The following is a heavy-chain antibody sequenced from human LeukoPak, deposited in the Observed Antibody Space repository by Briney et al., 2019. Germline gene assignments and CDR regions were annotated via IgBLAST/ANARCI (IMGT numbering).Heavy chain of an antibody. J-gene: IGHJ6*03. V-gene: IGHV4-61*01. Sequence: SETLSLTCTVSGGSISSSSYYWSWIRQPPGKGLEWIGYIYYSGSTNYNPSLKSRVTISVDTSKNQFSLKLSSVPAADTAVYYCARGVSWYPYYYYYMDVWGKGTTVTVSS. CDR3: ARGVSWYPYYYYYMDV. D-gene: IGHD5/OR15-5a*01. CDR1: GGSISSSSYY. CDR2: IYYSGST.